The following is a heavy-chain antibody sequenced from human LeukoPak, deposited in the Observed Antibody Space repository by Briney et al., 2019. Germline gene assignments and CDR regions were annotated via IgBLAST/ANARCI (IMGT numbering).Heavy chain of an antibody. V-gene: IGHV3-7*01. D-gene: IGHD3-22*01. CDR3: ARDMRFYDSRGYYYFLDY. CDR1: GFTFSSIW. Sequence: GGSLRLSCAASGFTFSSIWMSWVRQAPGKGLEWVANIKHDGSETNYVDSVKGRFSISRDNAKNSLHLQMNSLRVEDTAVYYCARDMRFYDSRGYYYFLDYWGQGTLVTVSS. J-gene: IGHJ4*02. CDR2: IKHDGSET.